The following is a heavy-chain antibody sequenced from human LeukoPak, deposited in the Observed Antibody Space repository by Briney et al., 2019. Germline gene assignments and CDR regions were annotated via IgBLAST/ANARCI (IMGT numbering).Heavy chain of an antibody. Sequence: PGRSLRLSWAASGFTFSTYGMNWVRQAPGKGLEWVAMISYDGTNEFYVDSVKGRFTISRDNSKNTLYLQMNSLRPEDTAVYYCAAPPTDYGDYYFPYWGQGTLVTVSS. D-gene: IGHD4-17*01. V-gene: IGHV3-30*03. CDR1: GFTFSTYG. CDR3: AAPPTDYGDYYFPY. J-gene: IGHJ4*02. CDR2: ISYDGTNE.